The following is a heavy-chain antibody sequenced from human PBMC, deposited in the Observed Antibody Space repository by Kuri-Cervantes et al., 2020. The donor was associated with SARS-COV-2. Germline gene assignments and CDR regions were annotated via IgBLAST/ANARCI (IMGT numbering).Heavy chain of an antibody. CDR1: GGSISSYY. D-gene: IGHD2-15*01. V-gene: IGHV4-4*07. Sequence: SETLSLTCTVSGGSISSYYWSWIRQPAGKGLEWIGRIYTSGSTNYNPSLKSRVTMSVDTSKNQFSLKLSSVTAADTAVYYCARDGLGYCSGGSCYSAFDIWGQGTMVTVSS. CDR3: ARDGLGYCSGGSCYSAFDI. J-gene: IGHJ3*02. CDR2: IYTSGST.